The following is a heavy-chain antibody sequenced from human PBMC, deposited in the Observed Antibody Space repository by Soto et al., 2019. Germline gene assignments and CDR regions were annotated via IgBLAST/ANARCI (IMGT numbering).Heavy chain of an antibody. V-gene: IGHV1-18*01. CDR2: ISAYNGNT. D-gene: IGHD3-22*01. CDR1: GYTFTSYG. CDR3: ARTYYYDSSGYDYGY. Sequence: ASVKVSCKASGYTFTSYGISWVRQAPGQGLEWMGWISAYNGNTNYAQKLQGRVTMTTDTSTSTAYMELRSLRSDDTAMYYCARTYYYDSSGYDYGYWGQGTLVTVSS. J-gene: IGHJ4*02.